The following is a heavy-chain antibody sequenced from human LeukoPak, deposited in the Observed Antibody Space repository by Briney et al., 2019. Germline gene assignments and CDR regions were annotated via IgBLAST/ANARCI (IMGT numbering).Heavy chain of an antibody. J-gene: IGHJ6*03. CDR2: IYHSGST. V-gene: IGHV4-38-2*01. Sequence: SETLSLTCAVSGYSINSGYYWGWIRQPPGKGLEWIGSIYHSGSTYYNPSLKSRVTISVDTSKNQFSLKLSSVTAADTAVYYCARGSLRNYYYYMDVWGKGTTVTVSS. CDR3: ARGSLRNYYYYMDV. D-gene: IGHD3-16*01. CDR1: GYSINSGYY.